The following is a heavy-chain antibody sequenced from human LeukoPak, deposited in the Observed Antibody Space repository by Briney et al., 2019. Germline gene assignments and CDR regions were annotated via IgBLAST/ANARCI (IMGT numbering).Heavy chain of an antibody. V-gene: IGHV5-51*01. D-gene: IGHD6-13*01. J-gene: IGHJ5*02. CDR2: IYPGDSRT. CDR3: ACRDLSSTWSYP. CDR1: GYSFTSYW. Sequence: GESLKISCQGIGYSFTSYWIGWVRQLPGKGMEWMGVIYPGDSRTRYNPSFQGQVTISVDKSITTAYLQWVSLKASDTAVYYCACRDLSSTWSYPWGQGTLVTVSS.